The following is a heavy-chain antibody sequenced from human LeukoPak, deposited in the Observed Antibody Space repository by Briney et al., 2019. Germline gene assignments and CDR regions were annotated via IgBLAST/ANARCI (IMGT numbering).Heavy chain of an antibody. CDR3: ARDRGNSIVGADFDS. D-gene: IGHD1-26*01. V-gene: IGHV1-2*04. Sequence: ASVKVSCKASGFTFTDYYIHWVRQAPGQGLEWVGWINPNSGGTNYAQKFQGWVTMTRDTSISTAYMELSRLRSDDTAVYYCARDRGNSIVGADFDSWGQGTLVTVSS. J-gene: IGHJ4*02. CDR1: GFTFTDYY. CDR2: INPNSGGT.